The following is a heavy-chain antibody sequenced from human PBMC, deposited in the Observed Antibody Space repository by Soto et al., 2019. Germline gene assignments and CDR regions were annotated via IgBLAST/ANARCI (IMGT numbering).Heavy chain of an antibody. D-gene: IGHD2-8*01. J-gene: IGHJ3*01. CDR3: ARENFGVIIHDAFDL. CDR2: IYDSETT. Sequence: QVQLHESGPGLVMPSQTLSLTCTVSGDSVSSGGYYWNWIRQHPGRGLECLWYIYDSETTYYNPSLESRLSISVDASKNQFSLKVTSVTPADTAVYYCARENFGVIIHDAFDLWGQGTMVTVSS. CDR1: GDSVSSGGYY. V-gene: IGHV4-31*03.